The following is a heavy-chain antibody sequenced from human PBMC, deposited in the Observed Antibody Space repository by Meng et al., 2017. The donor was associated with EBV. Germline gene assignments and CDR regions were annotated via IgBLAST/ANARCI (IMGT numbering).Heavy chain of an antibody. CDR2: LIPMSDAP. V-gene: IGHV1-69*01. CDR3: ASESGRGFTPDY. Sequence: GQLVQSGAEGKKPGSSVKVSCKTSGGTFRSDAVSWVRQAPGQGLEWMGGLIPMSDAPYYAQKFQDRVTITVDESTSTHYMDLSGLRSEDTAVYYCASESGRGFTPDYWGQGTLVTVSS. D-gene: IGHD3-10*01. J-gene: IGHJ4*02. CDR1: GGTFRSDA.